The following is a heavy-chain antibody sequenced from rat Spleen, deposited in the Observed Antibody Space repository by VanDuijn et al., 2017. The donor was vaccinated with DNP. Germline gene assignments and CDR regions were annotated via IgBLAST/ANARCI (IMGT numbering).Heavy chain of an antibody. V-gene: IGHV2-1*01. Sequence: QVQLKESGPGLVQPSQTLSLTCTVSGFSLTSNSVHWVRQPPGKGLEWVGAIWSGGSTDYNSALKSRLSISRDTSKSQVFLKMNSLQTEDTAIYFCTRTYSSYLDYWGQGVMVTVSS. J-gene: IGHJ2*01. CDR1: GFSLTSNS. CDR2: IWSGGST. CDR3: TRTYSSYLDY. D-gene: IGHD1-2*01.